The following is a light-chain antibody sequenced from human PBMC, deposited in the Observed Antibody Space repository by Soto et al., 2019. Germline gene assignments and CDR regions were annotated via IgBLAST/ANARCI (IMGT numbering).Light chain of an antibody. CDR2: EVS. CDR3: CSYAGSSTLV. V-gene: IGLV2-23*02. Sequence: QSVLTQPASVSGSPGQSITISCTGTSSDVGSYNLVSWYQQHPGEAPKLMIYEVSKRPSGVSNRFSGSKSGNTASLTISGLQAEDEADYYCCSYAGSSTLVFGTGTKVTVL. CDR1: SSDVGSYNL. J-gene: IGLJ1*01.